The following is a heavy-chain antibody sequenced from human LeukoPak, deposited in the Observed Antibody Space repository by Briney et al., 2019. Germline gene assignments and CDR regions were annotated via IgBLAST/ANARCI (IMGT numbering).Heavy chain of an antibody. V-gene: IGHV4-59*08. CDR3: ARLQGYCSGGSCYVDAFDI. CDR2: IYYSGST. J-gene: IGHJ3*02. D-gene: IGHD2-15*01. CDR1: GGSISSYY. Sequence: PSETLSLTCTVSGGSISSYYWSWIRQPPGKGLEWIGHIYYSGSTNYNPSLKSRVTISVDTSKNQFSLKLSSVTAAGTAVYYCARLQGYCSGGSCYVDAFDIWGQGTMVTVSS.